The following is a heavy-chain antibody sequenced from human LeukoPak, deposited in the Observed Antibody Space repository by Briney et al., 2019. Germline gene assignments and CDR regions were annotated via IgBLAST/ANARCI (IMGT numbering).Heavy chain of an antibody. CDR1: GGTFSSYT. J-gene: IGHJ4*02. Sequence: SVKVSCKASGGTFSSYTISWVRQAPGQGLEWMGRIIPILGIANYAQKFQGRVTITADKSTSTAYMELSSLMSEDTAVYYCATRYSSGWYYFDYWGQGTLVTVSS. CDR3: ATRYSSGWYYFDY. V-gene: IGHV1-69*02. D-gene: IGHD6-19*01. CDR2: IIPILGIA.